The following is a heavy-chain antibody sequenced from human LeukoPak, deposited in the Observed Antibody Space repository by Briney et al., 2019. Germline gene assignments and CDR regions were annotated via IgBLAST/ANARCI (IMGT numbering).Heavy chain of an antibody. D-gene: IGHD4-17*01. CDR2: ISGTDGST. V-gene: IGHV3-23*01. Sequence: PGGSLRLSCAASGFTFSNYPMTWVRQAPGKGLEWVSGISGTDGSTHYADSVKGRFVISRDNSKNTLYLQMNSLRAEDTAVYHCAKDNRRDYGDYDPYWGQGTLVTVSS. CDR1: GFTFSNYP. CDR3: AKDNRRDYGDYDPY. J-gene: IGHJ4*02.